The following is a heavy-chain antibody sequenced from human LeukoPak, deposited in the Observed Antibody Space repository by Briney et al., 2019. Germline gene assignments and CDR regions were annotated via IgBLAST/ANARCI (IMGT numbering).Heavy chain of an antibody. J-gene: IGHJ6*02. CDR3: ARASYYYYGMDV. CDR2: INWNGGST. V-gene: IGHV3-20*01. Sequence: GSLRLSCAASGFTFDDYGMSWVRQAPGKGLEWVSGINWNGGSTGYADSVKGRFTISRDNPKNSLYLQMNSLRAEDTALYHCARASYYYYGMDVWGQGTTVTVSS. CDR1: GFTFDDYG.